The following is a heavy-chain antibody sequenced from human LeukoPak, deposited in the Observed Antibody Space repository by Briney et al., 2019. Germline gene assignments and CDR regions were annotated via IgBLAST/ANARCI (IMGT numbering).Heavy chain of an antibody. Sequence: PSETLSLTRTVPGGSISSYYWSWIRQPAGKGLEWIGRIYTSGSTNYNPSLKSRVTMSVDTSKSQFSLKLSSVTAADTAVYYCAREGGFYRPLDYSGQGTLVTVSS. J-gene: IGHJ4*02. D-gene: IGHD6-25*01. V-gene: IGHV4-4*07. CDR1: GGSISSYY. CDR3: AREGGFYRPLDY. CDR2: IYTSGST.